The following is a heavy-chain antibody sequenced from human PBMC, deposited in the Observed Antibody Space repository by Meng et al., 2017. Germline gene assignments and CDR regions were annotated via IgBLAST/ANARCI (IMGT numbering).Heavy chain of an antibody. J-gene: IGHJ3*02. V-gene: IGHV4-61*02. CDR1: GGSISSGSYY. CDR2: IYTSGST. Sequence: LRLSCTVSGGSISSGSYYWSWIRQPAGKGLEWIGRIYTSGSTNYNPSLKSRVTISVDTSKNQFSLMLSSVTAADTAVYYCARGLHPITMVRGVIAALYAFDIWGQGTMVTVSS. D-gene: IGHD3-10*01. CDR3: ARGLHPITMVRGVIAALYAFDI.